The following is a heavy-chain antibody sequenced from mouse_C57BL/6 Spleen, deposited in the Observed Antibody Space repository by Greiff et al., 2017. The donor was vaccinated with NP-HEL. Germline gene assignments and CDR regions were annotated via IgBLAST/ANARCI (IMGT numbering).Heavy chain of an antibody. CDR3: ASPSNDDAMDY. V-gene: IGHV1-76*01. CDR1: GYTFTDYY. Sequence: QVQLKQSGAELVRPGASVKLSCKASGYTFTDYYINWVKQRPGQGLEWIARIYPGSGNTYYNEKFKGKATLTAETSSSTAYMQLSSLTSEDSAVYFCASPSNDDAMDYWGQGTSVTVSS. CDR2: IYPGSGNT. D-gene: IGHD2-12*01. J-gene: IGHJ4*01.